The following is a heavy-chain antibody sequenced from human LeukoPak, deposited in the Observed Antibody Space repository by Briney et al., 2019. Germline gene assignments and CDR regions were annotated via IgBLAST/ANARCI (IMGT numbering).Heavy chain of an antibody. CDR2: ISGSGGST. CDR3: AKDAYTKNCHGN. CDR1: GFTPSSYA. Sequence: AGGSLRLSCAGSGFTPSSYAMSWVRQAPGKGLEWVSAISGSGGSTYYADSVKGRFTISRDLSENTLYLQMNSLRVEDTAVYFCAKDAYTKNCHGNWGQGTLVTVSS. J-gene: IGHJ4*02. V-gene: IGHV3-23*01. D-gene: IGHD2-2*02.